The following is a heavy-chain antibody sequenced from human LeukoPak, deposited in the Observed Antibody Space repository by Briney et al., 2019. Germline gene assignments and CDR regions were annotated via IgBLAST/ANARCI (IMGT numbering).Heavy chain of an antibody. V-gene: IGHV4-34*01. D-gene: IGHD3-16*02. CDR2: INHSGST. CDR1: GGSFSGYD. CDR3: ARGLMYYDYIWGSYRPYYFDY. Sequence: SETLSLTCAVYGGSFSGYDWSWIRQPPGKGLEWIGEINHSGSTNYNPSLKSRVTTSVDTSKNQFSLKLSSVTAADTAVYYCARGLMYYDYIWGSYRPYYFDYWGQGTLVTVSS. J-gene: IGHJ4*02.